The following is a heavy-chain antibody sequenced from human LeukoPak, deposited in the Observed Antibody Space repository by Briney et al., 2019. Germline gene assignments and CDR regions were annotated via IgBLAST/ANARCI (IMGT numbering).Heavy chain of an antibody. J-gene: IGHJ4*02. D-gene: IGHD1-26*01. CDR2: IIPIFGTA. V-gene: IGHV1-69*13. CDR1: GYTFTSYG. CDR3: ARARVGATTPHYFDY. Sequence: SVKVSCKASGYTFTSYGISWVRQAPGQGLEWMGGIIPIFGTANYAQKFQGRVTITADESTSTAYMELSSLRSEDTAVYYCARARVGATTPHYFDYWGQGTLVTVSS.